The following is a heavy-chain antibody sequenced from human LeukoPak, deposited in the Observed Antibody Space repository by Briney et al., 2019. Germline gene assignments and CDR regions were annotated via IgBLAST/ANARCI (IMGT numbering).Heavy chain of an antibody. J-gene: IGHJ4*02. CDR1: GYSFTTHW. V-gene: IGHV5-51*01. CDR2: IYPGDSDT. Sequence: GESLKISCKASGYSFTTHWIGWVRQMPGKGLEWMGIIYPGDSDTRYSPSFQGHVTISADKSISTAYLQWSSLKASDTAMYYCARHHYYDSSGYSPFDYWGQGTLVTVSS. D-gene: IGHD3-22*01. CDR3: ARHHYYDSSGYSPFDY.